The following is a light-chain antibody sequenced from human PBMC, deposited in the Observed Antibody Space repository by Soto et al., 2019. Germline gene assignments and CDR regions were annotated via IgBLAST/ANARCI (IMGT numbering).Light chain of an antibody. Sequence: DIQMTQSPSSLSASVGDRVTITCRSSQSIFNYLNWYQQKPGKAPEVLIYAVSSLQIGVPSRFAGNGSGTDFTLTITDLRPEDSATYYCQQTYSELVYTFGRGTKLEI. V-gene: IGKV1-39*01. CDR2: AVS. CDR3: QQTYSELVYT. J-gene: IGKJ2*01. CDR1: QSIFNY.